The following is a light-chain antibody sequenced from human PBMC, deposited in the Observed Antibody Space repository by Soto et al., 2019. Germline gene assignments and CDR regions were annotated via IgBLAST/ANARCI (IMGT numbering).Light chain of an antibody. J-gene: IGLJ2*01. CDR2: DVS. CDR1: NSDIGGYNY. Sequence: QSALTQPASVSGSPGQSITISCTGTNSDIGGYNYVSWYQQHPGKAPKLMIYDVSNRPSGVSYRFSGSKSGNTASLTISGNQAEDEADYYCSSYTSSSTLGVFGGGTKLTVL. CDR3: SSYTSSSTLGV. V-gene: IGLV2-14*03.